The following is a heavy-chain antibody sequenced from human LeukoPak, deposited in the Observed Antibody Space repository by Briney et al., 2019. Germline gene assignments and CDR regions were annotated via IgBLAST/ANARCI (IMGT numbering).Heavy chain of an antibody. CDR3: AREPHHDRGLQTNYFDY. D-gene: IGHD3-10*02. Sequence: GGSLRLSCAASGFTFSSYSMNWVRQAPGKGLEWVSSISSSSSYIYYADSVKGRFTISRDNAKNSLYLQMNSLRAEDTAVYYCAREPHHDRGLQTNYFDYWGQGTLVTVSS. V-gene: IGHV3-21*01. CDR2: ISSSSSYI. CDR1: GFTFSSYS. J-gene: IGHJ4*02.